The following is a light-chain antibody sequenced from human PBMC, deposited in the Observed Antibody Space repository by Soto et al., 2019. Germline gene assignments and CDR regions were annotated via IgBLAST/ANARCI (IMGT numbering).Light chain of an antibody. V-gene: IGKV3-20*01. J-gene: IGKJ5*01. CDR2: DAS. CDR1: QSVRSER. CDR3: QEYAGPPPIT. Sequence: EIVLTQSPGTLSLSPGERATLSCRASQSVRSERLAWYQQKRGQAPRLVIFDASFRASGIPERFRGSGSGTDFTLTITRLEPEDFAVYYCQEYAGPPPITFGRGTRLEI.